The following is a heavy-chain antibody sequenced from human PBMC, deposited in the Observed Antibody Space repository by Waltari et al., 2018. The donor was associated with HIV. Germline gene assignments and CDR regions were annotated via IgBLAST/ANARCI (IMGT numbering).Heavy chain of an antibody. CDR1: GYTFINFD. CDR2: LEPNSGNT. J-gene: IGHJ6*02. CDR3: ARNSSGKGNRYFYYGRDV. D-gene: IGHD3-22*01. Sequence: VHLVQSGPEVKRPGASVKISCKAYGYTFINFDVNWVRPAAGQGPEWVGWLEPNSGNTASPDMFEDRVTMRRDVSTDTAYMEMSGLTPEDTTIYYCARNSSGKGNRYFYYGRDVWGQGTPVTV. V-gene: IGHV1-8*02.